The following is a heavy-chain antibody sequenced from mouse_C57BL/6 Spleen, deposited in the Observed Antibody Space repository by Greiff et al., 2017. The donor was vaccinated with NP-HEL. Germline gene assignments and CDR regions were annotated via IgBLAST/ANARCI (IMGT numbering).Heavy chain of an antibody. CDR2: INPGSGGT. Sequence: VQLQESGAELVRPGTSVKVSCKASGYAFTNYLIEWVKQRPGQGLEWIGVINPGSGGTNYNEKLKGKATLTADKSSSTAYMQLSSLTSEDSAVYFCARRTFDDWGQGTTLTVSS. CDR1: GYAFTNYL. V-gene: IGHV1-54*01. J-gene: IGHJ2*01. CDR3: ARRTFDD.